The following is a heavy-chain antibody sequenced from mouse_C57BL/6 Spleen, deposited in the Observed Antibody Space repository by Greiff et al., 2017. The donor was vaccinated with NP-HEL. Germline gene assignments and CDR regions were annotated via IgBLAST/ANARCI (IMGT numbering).Heavy chain of an antibody. CDR2: ISYDGSN. Sequence: EVKLMESGPGLVKPSQSLSLTCSVTGYSITSGYYWNWIRQFPGNKLEWMGYISYDGSNNYNPSLKNRIPITRDTSKNQFFLKLNSVTTEDTATYYCARDSNLYFDYWGQGTTLTVSS. V-gene: IGHV3-6*01. D-gene: IGHD2-5*01. CDR3: ARDSNLYFDY. J-gene: IGHJ2*01. CDR1: GYSITSGYY.